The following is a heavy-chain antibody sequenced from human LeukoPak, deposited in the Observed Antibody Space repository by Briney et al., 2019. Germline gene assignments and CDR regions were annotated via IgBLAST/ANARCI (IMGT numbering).Heavy chain of an antibody. D-gene: IGHD2-21*02. CDR3: ARAKYCGGDCYYYFDY. Sequence: PSETLSLTCIVSGGSINSYYWSWIRQPPGKGLEWIGHINYSGGTKYNPSLKSRVTISVDTPKNQFSLKLSFVTAADTAVYYCARAKYCGGDCYYYFDYWGQGTLVTVSS. CDR2: INYSGGT. J-gene: IGHJ4*02. CDR1: GGSINSYY. V-gene: IGHV4-59*01.